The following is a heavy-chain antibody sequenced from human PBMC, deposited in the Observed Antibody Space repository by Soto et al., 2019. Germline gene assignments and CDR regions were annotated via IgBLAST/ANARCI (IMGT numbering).Heavy chain of an antibody. V-gene: IGHV1-3*01. CDR2: INAGNGNT. Sequence: XSVKVSCKASVYTFTSYAMHWVRQAPGQSLEWMGWINAGNGNTKYSQKFQGRVTITRDTSASTAYMELSSLRSEDTAVYYCAREERYCSSTSCPIAFVYWGQGTLVTVSS. CDR1: VYTFTSYA. CDR3: AREERYCSSTSCPIAFVY. J-gene: IGHJ4*02. D-gene: IGHD2-2*01.